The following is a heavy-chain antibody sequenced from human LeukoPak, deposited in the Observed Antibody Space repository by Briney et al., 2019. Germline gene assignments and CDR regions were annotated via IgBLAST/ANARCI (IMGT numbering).Heavy chain of an antibody. Sequence: ASVKVSCKVSGYTLTELSMHWVRQAPGKGLEWMGGFDPEDGETIYAQKFQGRVTMTEDTSTDTAYMELSSLRSEDTAVYYCATGPYYYDSSGYYHWGQGTLVTVSS. CDR1: GYTLTELS. CDR3: ATGPYYYDSSGYYH. J-gene: IGHJ5*02. D-gene: IGHD3-22*01. V-gene: IGHV1-24*01. CDR2: FDPEDGET.